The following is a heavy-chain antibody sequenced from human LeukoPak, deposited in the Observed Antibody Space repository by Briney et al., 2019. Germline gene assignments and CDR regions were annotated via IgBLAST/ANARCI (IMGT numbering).Heavy chain of an antibody. CDR3: ARGHGGNSRVWYYFDY. CDR1: GGPISSGGYY. D-gene: IGHD4-23*01. CDR2: IYYSGST. Sequence: SETLSLTCTVSGGPISSGGYYWSWIRQHPGKGLEWIGYIYYSGSTYYNPSLKSRVTISVDTSKNQFSLKLSSVTAADTAVYYCARGHGGNSRVWYYFDYWGQGTLVTVPS. J-gene: IGHJ4*02. V-gene: IGHV4-31*03.